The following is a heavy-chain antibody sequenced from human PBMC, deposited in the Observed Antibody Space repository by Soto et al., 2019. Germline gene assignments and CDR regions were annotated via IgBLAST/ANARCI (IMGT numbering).Heavy chain of an antibody. Sequence: ASVKVSCKASGGTFSSYAISWVRQAPGQGLEWMGGIIPIFGTANYAQKFQGRVTITADESTSTAYMELSSLRSEDTAVYYCARGGIIAAAGPRWFDPWGQGTLVTVSS. CDR2: IIPIFGTA. CDR3: ARGGIIAAAGPRWFDP. D-gene: IGHD6-13*01. CDR1: GGTFSSYA. V-gene: IGHV1-69*13. J-gene: IGHJ5*02.